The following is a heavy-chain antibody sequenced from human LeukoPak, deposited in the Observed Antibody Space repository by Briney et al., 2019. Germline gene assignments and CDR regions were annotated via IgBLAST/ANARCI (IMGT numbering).Heavy chain of an antibody. CDR3: ARGRFRYDSSGYQVDY. CDR2: ISSSSSYI. Sequence: GGSLRLSCAASGFTFSSYSMNWVRQAPGKGLEWVSSISSSSSYIYYADSVKGRFTISRDNAKNSLYLQMNSLRAEDTAVYYCARGRFRYDSSGYQVDYWGQGTLVTVSS. J-gene: IGHJ4*02. CDR1: GFTFSSYS. D-gene: IGHD3-22*01. V-gene: IGHV3-21*01.